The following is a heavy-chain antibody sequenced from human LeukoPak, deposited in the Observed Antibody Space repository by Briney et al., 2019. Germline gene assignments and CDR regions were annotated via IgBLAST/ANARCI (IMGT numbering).Heavy chain of an antibody. J-gene: IGHJ6*02. Sequence: ASVKVSCKASGGTFSYYAINWVRQVPGQGLEWMGGIVPIFGTANYAQKFQGRVTITADESTSTTYMELNSLRSEDTAVYYCASREGSGYYMTVGDYHYGMDVWGQGTRVTVSS. V-gene: IGHV1-69*13. CDR2: IVPIFGTA. CDR1: GGTFSYYA. D-gene: IGHD3-3*01. CDR3: ASREGSGYYMTVGDYHYGMDV.